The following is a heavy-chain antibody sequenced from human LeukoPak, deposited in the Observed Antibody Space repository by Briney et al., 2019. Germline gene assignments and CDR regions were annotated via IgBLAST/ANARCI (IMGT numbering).Heavy chain of an antibody. Sequence: ASVKVSCKASGYTFTSYGISWVRQAPGQGLEWMGWTSAYNGNTNYAQKLQGRVTMTTDTSTSTAYMELRSLRSDDTAVYYCARATIFGVVTVGFDPWGQGTLVTVSS. CDR3: ARATIFGVVTVGFDP. D-gene: IGHD3-3*01. V-gene: IGHV1-18*01. CDR1: GYTFTSYG. J-gene: IGHJ5*02. CDR2: TSAYNGNT.